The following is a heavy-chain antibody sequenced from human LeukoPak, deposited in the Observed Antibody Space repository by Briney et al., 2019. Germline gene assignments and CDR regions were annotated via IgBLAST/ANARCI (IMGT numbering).Heavy chain of an antibody. J-gene: IGHJ4*02. CDR3: ARVGASVGAFDY. D-gene: IGHD1-26*01. CDR1: GFTSSSYW. CDR2: INSDGSTT. Sequence: GGSLRLSCAASGFTSSSYWMHWVRQAPGKGLVWVSRINSDGSTTSYADSVKGRFTISRDNAKNTLHLQMNSLRAEDTAVYYCARVGASVGAFDYWGQGTLVTVSS. V-gene: IGHV3-74*01.